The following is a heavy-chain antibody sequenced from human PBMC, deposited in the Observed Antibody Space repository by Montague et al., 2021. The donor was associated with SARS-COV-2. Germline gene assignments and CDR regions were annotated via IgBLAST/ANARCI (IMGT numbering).Heavy chain of an antibody. CDR3: ARGLAELRYFDWYHYYFAY. D-gene: IGHD3-9*01. CDR1: GGSVSSGSYY. J-gene: IGHJ4*02. CDR2: IYYSGST. V-gene: IGHV4-61*01. Sequence: SETLSLTCTVSGGSVSSGSYYWSWIRQPPGKGLEWIGYIYYSGSTNYNPSLKSRVTISVDTSKNQFSLKLSSATAADTAVYYCARGLAELRYFDWYHYYFAYWGQGTPVPVSP.